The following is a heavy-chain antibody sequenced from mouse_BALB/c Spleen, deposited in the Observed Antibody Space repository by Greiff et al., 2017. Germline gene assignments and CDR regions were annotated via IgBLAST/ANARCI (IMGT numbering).Heavy chain of an antibody. Sequence: VQLQQSGPGLVAPSQSLSITCTVSGFSLTSYDISWIRQPPGKGLEWLGVIWTGGGTNYNSAFMSRLSISKDNSKSQVFLKMNSLQTDDTAIYYCLRDRGPDYFDYWGQGTTLTVSS. CDR2: IWTGGGT. D-gene: IGHD3-1*01. CDR3: LRDRGPDYFDY. V-gene: IGHV2-9-2*01. CDR1: GFSLTSYD. J-gene: IGHJ2*01.